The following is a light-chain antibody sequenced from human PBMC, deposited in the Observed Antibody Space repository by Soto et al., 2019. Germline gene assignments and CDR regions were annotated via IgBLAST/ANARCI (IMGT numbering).Light chain of an antibody. J-gene: IGKJ4*01. Sequence: DIQLTQSPTFLSASVGARVTITCRTSQVISSYFSWYQQKPGKAPRLLIYGASTLQYGVPSRFSGSGSGTEFALTISSLQPEDFATYYCQQLNSYPLTFGGGTKVDIK. V-gene: IGKV1-9*01. CDR3: QQLNSYPLT. CDR2: GAS. CDR1: QVISSY.